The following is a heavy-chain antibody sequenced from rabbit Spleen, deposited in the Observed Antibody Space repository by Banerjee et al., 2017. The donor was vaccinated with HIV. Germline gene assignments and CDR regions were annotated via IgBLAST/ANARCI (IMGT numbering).Heavy chain of an antibody. J-gene: IGHJ4*01. D-gene: IGHD6-1*01. Sequence: QLVESGGGLVTLGGSLKLSCKASGIDFSSFGISWVRQAPGKGLEWIAYIYPNWDNKDYANWVNGRFTISLDNAQNTVFLQMTSLTAADTATYFCARAGYAGYGYDLWGPGTLVNVS. CDR3: ARAGYAGYGYDL. CDR2: IYPNWDNK. CDR1: GIDFSSFG. V-gene: IGHV1S7*01.